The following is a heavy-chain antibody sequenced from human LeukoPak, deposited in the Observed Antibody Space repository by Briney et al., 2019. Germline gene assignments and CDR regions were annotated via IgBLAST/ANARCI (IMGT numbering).Heavy chain of an antibody. CDR2: MNPNSGNT. CDR3: ARAMQQLVRFPYYYYGMDV. D-gene: IGHD6-13*01. CDR1: GYTFTGYY. Sequence: ASVKVSCKASGYTFTGYYMHWVRQATGQGLEWMGWMNPNSGNTGYAQKFQGRVTMTRNTSISTAYMELSSLRSEDTAVYYCARAMQQLVRFPYYYYGMDVWGQGTTVTVSS. V-gene: IGHV1-8*02. J-gene: IGHJ6*02.